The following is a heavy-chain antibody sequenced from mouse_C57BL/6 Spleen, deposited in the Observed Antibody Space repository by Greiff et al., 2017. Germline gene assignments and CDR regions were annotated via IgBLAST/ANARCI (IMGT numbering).Heavy chain of an antibody. CDR2: ISSGSSTI. Sequence: EVQVVESGGGLVKPGGSLKLSCAASGFTFSDYGMHWVRQAPEKGLEWVAYISSGSSTIYYADTVKGRFTISRDNAKNTLFLQMTSLRSEDTAMYYCARHYYDYDDAMDYWGQGTSVTVSS. J-gene: IGHJ4*01. CDR1: GFTFSDYG. V-gene: IGHV5-17*01. CDR3: ARHYYDYDDAMDY. D-gene: IGHD2-4*01.